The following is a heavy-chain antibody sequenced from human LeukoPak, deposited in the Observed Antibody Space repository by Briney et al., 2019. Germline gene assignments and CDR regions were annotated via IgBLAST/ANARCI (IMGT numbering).Heavy chain of an antibody. J-gene: IGHJ4*02. D-gene: IGHD3-10*01. CDR2: ISGSGGST. CDR3: AKLKPSRGVYDY. Sequence: GSLLLSCAASGFTFSSYAMSWVRQAPGKGLEWVSAISGSGGSTYYADSVKGRFTISRDNSKNTLYLQMNSLRAEDTAVYYCAKLKPSRGVYDYWGQGTLVTVSS. CDR1: GFTFSSYA. V-gene: IGHV3-23*01.